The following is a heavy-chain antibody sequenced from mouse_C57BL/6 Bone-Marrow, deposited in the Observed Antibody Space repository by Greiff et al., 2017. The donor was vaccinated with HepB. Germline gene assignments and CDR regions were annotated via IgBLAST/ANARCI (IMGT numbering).Heavy chain of an antibody. Sequence: EVQLVESGGGLVQPGGSLKLSCAASGFTFSDYYMYWVRQTPEKRLEWVAYISNGGGSNYYPDTVKGRFTISRDNAKNTLYLQMSRLKSEDTAMYYCARPGFAYWGQGTLVTVSA. CDR3: ARPGFAY. CDR1: GFTFSDYY. J-gene: IGHJ3*01. CDR2: ISNGGGSN. V-gene: IGHV5-12*01.